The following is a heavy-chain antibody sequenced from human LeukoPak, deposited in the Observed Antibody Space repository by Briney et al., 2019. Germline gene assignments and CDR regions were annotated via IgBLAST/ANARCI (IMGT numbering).Heavy chain of an antibody. V-gene: IGHV4-34*01. CDR3: ARPEDYDSRVYSSYFQH. D-gene: IGHD3-22*01. CDR2: INHSGRT. CDR1: GASFSRNY. J-gene: IGHJ1*01. Sequence: PSETLSLTCAVYGASFSRNYWSWVSQPPGKGLEWLGEINHSGRTNYNPSLKSRVTISVERSKNQFSLKLSSVTAADTAVYYCARPEDYDSRVYSSYFQHWGQGTLVTVSA.